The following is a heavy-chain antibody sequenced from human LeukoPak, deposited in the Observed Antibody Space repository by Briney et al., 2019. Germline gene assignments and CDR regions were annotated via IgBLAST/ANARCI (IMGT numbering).Heavy chain of an antibody. D-gene: IGHD1-1*01. CDR1: GGSISSYY. V-gene: IGHV4-59*01. Sequence: SETLSLTCTVSGGSISSYYWSWIRQPPGKGLEWIGYIYNSGSTNCNPSLKSRVTISVDTSKNQFSLKLSSVTAADTAVYYCARGGGWNQPNWFDPWGQGTLVTVSS. CDR3: ARGGGWNQPNWFDP. CDR2: IYNSGST. J-gene: IGHJ5*02.